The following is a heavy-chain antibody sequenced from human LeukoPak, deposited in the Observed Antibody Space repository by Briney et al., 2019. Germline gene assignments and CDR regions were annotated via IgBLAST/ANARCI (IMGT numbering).Heavy chain of an antibody. V-gene: IGHV3-74*01. J-gene: IGHJ4*02. CDR3: TRSPSLGGSYWGFDY. CDR2: IKSDESST. D-gene: IGHD1-26*01. CDR1: GFTFRSYW. Sequence: SGGSLRLSCAASGFTFRSYWMHWVRQALGKGLVWVSRIKSDESSTYADSAKGRFTISRDNSKNTLYLQMNSLRADDTAVYYCTRSPSLGGSYWGFDYWGQGALVTVSS.